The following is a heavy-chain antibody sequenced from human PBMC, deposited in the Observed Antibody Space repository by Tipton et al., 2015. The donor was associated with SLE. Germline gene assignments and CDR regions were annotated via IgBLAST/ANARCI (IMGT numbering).Heavy chain of an antibody. CDR2: IHYSGDT. J-gene: IGHJ4*02. D-gene: IGHD3-16*02. CDR3: AAGHTFGGVIVI. Sequence: TLSLTCTVSSGSISSGSISSGTNYWGWIRQPPGKGLEWIGTIHYSGDTYYNPSLKSRLTISVDTSKNQFSLKLNSVTAADTALYYCAAGHTFGGVIVIWGQGTLVTVSS. CDR1: SGSISSGSISSGTNY. V-gene: IGHV4-39*07.